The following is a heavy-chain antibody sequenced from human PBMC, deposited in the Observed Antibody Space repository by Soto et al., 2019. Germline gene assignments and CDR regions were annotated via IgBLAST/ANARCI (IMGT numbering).Heavy chain of an antibody. D-gene: IGHD6-13*01. J-gene: IGHJ3*02. CDR2: IDPSDSYT. Sequence: PGESLKISCKGSGYSFTSYWISWVRQMPGKGLEWMGRIDPSDSYTNYSPSFRGHVTISVDKTLNTAYLQWDSLKASDTAMYYCARDGAKSAAGAFDIWGQGTMVTVSS. CDR3: ARDGAKSAAGAFDI. CDR1: GYSFTSYW. V-gene: IGHV5-10-1*01.